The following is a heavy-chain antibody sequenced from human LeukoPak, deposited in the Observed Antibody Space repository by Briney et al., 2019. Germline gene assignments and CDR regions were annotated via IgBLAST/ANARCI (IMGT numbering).Heavy chain of an antibody. V-gene: IGHV4-38-2*01. CDR3: ARVQHWGSDY. Sequence: PSETLSLTCAVSGYSISSGYYWGWIRQPPGKGLEWIGSIYHSGSTYYNPSLKSRVTISVDTSKNQFSLKLSSVTAADTAVYYCARVQHWGSDYWGQGTLVTVSS. CDR1: GYSISSGYY. CDR2: IYHSGST. J-gene: IGHJ4*02. D-gene: IGHD7-27*01.